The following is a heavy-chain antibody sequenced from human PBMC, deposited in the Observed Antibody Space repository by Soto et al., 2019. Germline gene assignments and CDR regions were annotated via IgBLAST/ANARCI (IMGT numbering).Heavy chain of an antibody. CDR1: GYTFTGYY. D-gene: IGHD5-12*01. J-gene: IGHJ5*02. CDR2: INPNSGGT. V-gene: IGHV1-2*04. Sequence: GASVKVSCKASGYTFTGYYMHWVRQAPGQGLEWMGWINPNSGGTNYAQKFQGWVTMTRDTSISTAYMELSRLRSDDTAVYYCARDFSGSSDDNWFDPWGQGTLVTVSS. CDR3: ARDFSGSSDDNWFDP.